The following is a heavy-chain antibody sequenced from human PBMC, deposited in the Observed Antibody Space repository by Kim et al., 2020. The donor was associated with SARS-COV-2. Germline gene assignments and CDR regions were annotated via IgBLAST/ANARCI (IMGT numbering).Heavy chain of an antibody. CDR3: ASVQWLEVDP. J-gene: IGHJ5*02. Sequence: GGSLRLSCAASGFTFSSYAMHWVRQAPGKGLEWVAVISYDGSNKYYADSVKGRFTISRDNSKNTLYLQMNSLRAEDTAVYYCASVQWLEVDPWGQGTLVTVSS. D-gene: IGHD6-19*01. V-gene: IGHV3-30*04. CDR1: GFTFSSYA. CDR2: ISYDGSNK.